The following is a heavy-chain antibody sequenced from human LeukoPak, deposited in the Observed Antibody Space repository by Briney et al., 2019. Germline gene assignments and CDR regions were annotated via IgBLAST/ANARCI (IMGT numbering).Heavy chain of an antibody. CDR2: IHPSGST. D-gene: IGHD4-11*01. V-gene: IGHV4-34*01. Sequence: SETLSLTCAVYGGSLSGHYWSWIRQPPGKGLEWIGEIHPSGSTNCNPSLKSRVIISVDTSKNQFSLKLSSVTAADTAVYYCARGDDYRKTGYWGQGTLVTVTS. CDR1: GGSLSGHY. J-gene: IGHJ4*02. CDR3: ARGDDYRKTGY.